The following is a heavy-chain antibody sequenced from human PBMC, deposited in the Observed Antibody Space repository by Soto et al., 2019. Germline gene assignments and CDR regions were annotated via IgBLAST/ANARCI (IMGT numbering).Heavy chain of an antibody. CDR2: IYWDDGK. Sequence: QITLKESGPTLVKPTQTLTLTCTFSGFSLSTSGVGVGWIRQPPGKALEWLALIYWDDGKRYSPSLKSRLTITKDTSKNQVVLTMTNMDPVDTATYYCAHARHPDYYDGMDVWGQGTTVTVSS. CDR3: AHARHPDYYDGMDV. CDR1: GFSLSTSGVG. J-gene: IGHJ6*02. V-gene: IGHV2-5*02.